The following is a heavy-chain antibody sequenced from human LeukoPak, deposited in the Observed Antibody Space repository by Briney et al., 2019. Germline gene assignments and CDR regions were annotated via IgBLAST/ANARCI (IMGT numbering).Heavy chain of an antibody. CDR2: ISYDGSNK. V-gene: IGHV3-30*03. Sequence: PGGSQRLSCAASGFTFSSYGMHWVRQAPGKGLEWVAVISYDGSNKYYADSVKGRFTISRDNSRNTLYLQMNSLKPEDTAVYYCARIQEELYPRWFDPWGQGTLVTVSS. CDR1: GFTFSSYG. D-gene: IGHD1-26*01. J-gene: IGHJ5*02. CDR3: ARIQEELYPRWFDP.